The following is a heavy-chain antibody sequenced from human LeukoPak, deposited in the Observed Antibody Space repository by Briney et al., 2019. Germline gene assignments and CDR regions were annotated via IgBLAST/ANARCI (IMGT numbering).Heavy chain of an antibody. V-gene: IGHV3-30*02. CDR2: IRYDGSNK. CDR3: ARGPASSGGLPPGAFDI. J-gene: IGHJ3*02. D-gene: IGHD6-25*01. CDR1: GFTFSSYG. Sequence: GGSLRLSCAASGFTFSSYGMHWVRQAPGKGLEWVAFIRYDGSNKYYADSVKGRFTISRDNSKNTLYLQMNSLRAEDTAVYYCARGPASSGGLPPGAFDIWGQGTMVTVST.